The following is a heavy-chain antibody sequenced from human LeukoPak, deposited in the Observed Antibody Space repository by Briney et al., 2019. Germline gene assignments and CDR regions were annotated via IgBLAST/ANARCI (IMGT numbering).Heavy chain of an antibody. CDR3: AGYQLRYPSYYYGMDV. D-gene: IGHD2-2*01. V-gene: IGHV4-4*07. Sequence: SETLSLTCAVSGGSFSGYYWSWIRQPAGKGLEWIGRIYTSGGTDYNPSLKSRVTISVGTSKNQFSLKLSSVTAADTAVYYCAGYQLRYPSYYYGMDVWGQGTTVTVSS. J-gene: IGHJ6*02. CDR1: GGSFSGYY. CDR2: IYTSGGT.